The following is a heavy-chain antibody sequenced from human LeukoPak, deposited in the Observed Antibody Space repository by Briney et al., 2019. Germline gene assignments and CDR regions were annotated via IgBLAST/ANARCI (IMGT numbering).Heavy chain of an antibody. Sequence: GASVTVSCKASGGTFSSYAISWVRQAPGQGLEWMGRIIPIFGIANYAQKFQGRVTITADKSTSTAYMELSSLRSEDTAVYYCARDLGYCSSTSCFFDYWGQGTLVTVSS. D-gene: IGHD2-2*01. CDR2: IIPIFGIA. CDR3: ARDLGYCSSTSCFFDY. J-gene: IGHJ4*02. CDR1: GGTFSSYA. V-gene: IGHV1-69*04.